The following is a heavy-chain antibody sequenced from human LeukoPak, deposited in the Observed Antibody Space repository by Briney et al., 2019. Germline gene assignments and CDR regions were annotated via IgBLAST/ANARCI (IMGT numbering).Heavy chain of an antibody. Sequence: SETLSLTCTVSGGSISSYYWSWIRQPPGKGLEWIGYIYYSGSTNYNPSLKSRVTISVDTSKNQFSLKLSSVTAADTAVYYCARGMYYYGSGSPFPFDYWGQGTLVTVSS. V-gene: IGHV4-59*08. D-gene: IGHD3-10*01. CDR2: IYYSGST. CDR1: GGSISSYY. CDR3: ARGMYYYGSGSPFPFDY. J-gene: IGHJ4*02.